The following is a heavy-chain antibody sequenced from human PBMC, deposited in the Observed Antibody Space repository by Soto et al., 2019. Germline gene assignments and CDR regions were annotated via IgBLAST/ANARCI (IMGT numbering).Heavy chain of an antibody. CDR3: ASMGLYSYGYMPHGMDV. Sequence: SETLSLTCTVSGGSISSGDYYRSWIRQPPGKGLEWIGYIYYSGSTYYNPSLKRRVTISVDTSKNQFSLKLSSVTATDTAVYYCASMGLYSYGYMPHGMDVWGQGTTVTVSS. V-gene: IGHV4-30-4*01. CDR1: GGSISSGDYY. J-gene: IGHJ6*02. CDR2: IYYSGST. D-gene: IGHD5-18*01.